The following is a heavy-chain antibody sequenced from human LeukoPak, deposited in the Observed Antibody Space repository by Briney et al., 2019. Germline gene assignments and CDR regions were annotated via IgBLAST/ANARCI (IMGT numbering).Heavy chain of an antibody. CDR1: GFTFSNAW. Sequence: PGGSLRLSCAASGFTFSNAWMSWVRQAPGKGLEWVGRIKSKTDGGTTDYAAPVKGRFTISRDDSKNTLYLQMNSLKTEDTAVYYCTTVFFPYYYGSGSYTSFDYLGQGTLVTVSS. CDR3: TTVFFPYYYGSGSYTSFDY. D-gene: IGHD3-10*01. CDR2: IKSKTDGGTT. V-gene: IGHV3-15*01. J-gene: IGHJ4*02.